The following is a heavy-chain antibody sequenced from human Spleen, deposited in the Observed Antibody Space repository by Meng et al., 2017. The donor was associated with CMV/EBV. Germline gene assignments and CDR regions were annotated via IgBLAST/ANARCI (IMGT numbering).Heavy chain of an antibody. V-gene: IGHV4-31*03. CDR1: GASISSIDYY. Sequence: SETLSLTCTVSGASISSIDYYWSWIRQHPGKDLELIGHIYYSGATWSNPALRSRVTVSIDTSKRQFSLSLSPVTAADTAIYYCAREVAADHYYGLDVWGQGTAVTISS. J-gene: IGHJ6*02. CDR3: AREVAADHYYGLDV. D-gene: IGHD2-15*01. CDR2: IYYSGAT.